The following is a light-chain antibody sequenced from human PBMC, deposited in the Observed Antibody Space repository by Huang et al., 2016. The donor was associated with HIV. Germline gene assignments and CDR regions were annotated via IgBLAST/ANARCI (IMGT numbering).Light chain of an antibody. CDR3: QQYDSSPQT. J-gene: IGKJ1*01. V-gene: IGKV3-20*01. Sequence: EIVLTQSPGTLSLSPGERATLSCRASQSVSRSYLAWYQHQPGQAPRLLIYGASSRATGIPDRFSGSGSGTDFTLTISRLEPEDFAVYYCQQYDSSPQTFGQGTKVEVK. CDR1: QSVSRSY. CDR2: GAS.